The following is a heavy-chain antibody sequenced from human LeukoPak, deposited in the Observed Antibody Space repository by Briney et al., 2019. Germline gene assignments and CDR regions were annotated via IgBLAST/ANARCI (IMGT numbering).Heavy chain of an antibody. CDR1: GGSISSGGYS. D-gene: IGHD4-23*01. CDR3: ARTRNGGSFDY. Sequence: SQTLSLTCAVSGGSISSGGYSWGWIRQPPGKGLEWIGYIYHSGSTYYNPSLKSRVTISVDRSKNQFSLKLSSVTAADTAVYYCARTRNGGSFDYWGQGTLVTVSS. V-gene: IGHV4-30-2*01. CDR2: IYHSGST. J-gene: IGHJ4*02.